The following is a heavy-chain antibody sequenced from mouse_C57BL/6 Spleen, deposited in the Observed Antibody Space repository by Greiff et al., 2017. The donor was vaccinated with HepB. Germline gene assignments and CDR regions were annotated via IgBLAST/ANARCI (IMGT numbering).Heavy chain of an antibody. J-gene: IGHJ4*01. CDR1: GFTFTDYY. Sequence: EVQGVESGGGLVQPGGSLSLSCAASGFTFTDYYMSWVRQPPGKALEWLGFIRNKANGYTTEYSASVKGRFTISRANSQSILYLQMNALRAEDSATYYCARFHYYGSSYDAMDYWGQGTSVTVSS. D-gene: IGHD1-1*01. V-gene: IGHV7-3*01. CDR3: ARFHYYGSSYDAMDY. CDR2: IRNKANGYTT.